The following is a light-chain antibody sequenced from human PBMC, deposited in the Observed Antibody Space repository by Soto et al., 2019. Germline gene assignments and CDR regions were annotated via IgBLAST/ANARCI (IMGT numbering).Light chain of an antibody. Sequence: EIVLTQSPATLSLSPGERATLSCRASQSVTNSLAWYQQKPGQAPRLLVYDASNRATGIPTRFSGSGSGTDFTLTISNLEPEDFAGYYCQQHISWPLTVGGGTKVDSK. CDR1: QSVTNS. CDR2: DAS. V-gene: IGKV3-11*01. J-gene: IGKJ4*02. CDR3: QQHISWPLT.